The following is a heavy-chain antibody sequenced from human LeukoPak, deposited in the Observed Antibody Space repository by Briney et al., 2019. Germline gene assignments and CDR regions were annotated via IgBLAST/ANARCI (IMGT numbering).Heavy chain of an antibody. CDR2: INWNGGTI. J-gene: IGHJ4*02. CDR1: GFVFDDYG. CDR3: ARGEDFERYYLAY. D-gene: IGHD3-9*01. V-gene: IGHV3-20*04. Sequence: GGSLRLSCAASGFVFDDYGMNWVRQVPGKGLEWVSGINWNGGTIGYADSVKGRFTISRDNAKNSLYLQMNSLRVEDTAFYYCARGEDFERYYLAYWGQGTLVTVSS.